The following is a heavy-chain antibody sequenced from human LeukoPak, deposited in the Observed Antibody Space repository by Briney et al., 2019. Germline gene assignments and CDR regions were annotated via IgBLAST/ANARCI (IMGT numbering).Heavy chain of an antibody. CDR3: ARQSRDGSKTRGYYFDY. CDR1: GYIFTHYW. CDR2: IYPADSDT. J-gene: IGHJ4*02. Sequence: GESLKISCQVSGYIFTHYWIGWVRQMPGKGLESMGIIYPADSDTTYSPSFQGQVSISADKSISTVYLQWSSLKASDTAMYYCARQSRDGSKTRGYYFDYWGQGTLVTVSS. D-gene: IGHD3-10*01. V-gene: IGHV5-51*01.